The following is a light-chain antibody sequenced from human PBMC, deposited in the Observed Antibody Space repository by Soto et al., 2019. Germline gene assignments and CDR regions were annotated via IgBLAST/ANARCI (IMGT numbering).Light chain of an antibody. CDR2: QDN. CDR1: KLWDKY. CDR3: QAADSRIVV. Sequence: SYELTQPPSVSVSPGQTASITCSEDKLWDKYVCWYQQKPGQSPVLVIYQDNKRPSGIPERFSGSNSGSTATLTISGTQSTDEADYYCQAADSRIVVFGGGTKLTVL. V-gene: IGLV3-1*01. J-gene: IGLJ3*02.